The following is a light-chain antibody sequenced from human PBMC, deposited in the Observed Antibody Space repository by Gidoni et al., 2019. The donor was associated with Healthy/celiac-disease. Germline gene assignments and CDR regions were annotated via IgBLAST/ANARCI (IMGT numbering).Light chain of an antibody. Sequence: SELTQDPAVSVALGQTVRITCQGDSLRSYYASWYQKKPGQAPVLVIYGKNNRPSGIPDRFSGSSSGNTASLNITGAQAEDEADYYCNSRDSSGNHLRVFGGGTKLTVL. V-gene: IGLV3-19*01. CDR3: NSRDSSGNHLRV. CDR1: SLRSYY. CDR2: GKN. J-gene: IGLJ3*02.